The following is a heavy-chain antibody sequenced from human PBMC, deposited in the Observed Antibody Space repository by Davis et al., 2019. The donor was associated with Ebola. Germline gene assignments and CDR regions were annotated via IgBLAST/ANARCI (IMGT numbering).Heavy chain of an antibody. J-gene: IGHJ4*02. D-gene: IGHD2-21*02. CDR1: GYSFTSYW. Sequence: GESLKISCKGSGYSFTSYWISWVRQMPGKGLEWMGRIDPSDSYTNYSPSFQGHVTISADKSISTAYLQWSSLKASDTAIYYCARKGGGGDYYFDYWGQGTLVTVSS. CDR2: IDPSDSYT. V-gene: IGHV5-10-1*01. CDR3: ARKGGGGDYYFDY.